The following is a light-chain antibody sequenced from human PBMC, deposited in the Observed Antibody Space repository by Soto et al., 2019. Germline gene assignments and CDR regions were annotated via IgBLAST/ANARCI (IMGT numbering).Light chain of an antibody. Sequence: VVLTQSPLSLPVTLGQTASISCRSSQSLVSSDGLTYFNWFHQRPGQSPRRLIYKVSNRDSGVPDRFTSSGSGTDFTLTISRVEAEDVGIYYCMQGSHWATFGQGTKLEIK. CDR3: MQGSHWAT. CDR2: KVS. J-gene: IGKJ2*01. CDR1: QSLVSSDGLTY. V-gene: IGKV2-30*01.